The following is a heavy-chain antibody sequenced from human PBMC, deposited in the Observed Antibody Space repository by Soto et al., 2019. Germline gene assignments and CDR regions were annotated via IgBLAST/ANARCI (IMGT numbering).Heavy chain of an antibody. CDR3: ARDLEGYSSSWYWFDP. D-gene: IGHD6-13*01. CDR1: GDSVSSNSAA. CDR2: TYYRSKWYN. V-gene: IGHV6-1*01. Sequence: SPTLSLTCAISGDSVSSNSAAWNWIRQSPSRGLEWLGRTYYRSKWYNDYAVSVKSRITINPDTSKNQFSLQLNSVTPEDTAVYYCARDLEGYSSSWYWFDPWGQGTLVTVSS. J-gene: IGHJ5*02.